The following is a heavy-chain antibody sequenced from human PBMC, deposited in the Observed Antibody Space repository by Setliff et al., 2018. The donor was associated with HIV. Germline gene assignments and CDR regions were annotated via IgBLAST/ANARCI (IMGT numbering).Heavy chain of an antibody. CDR2: IFSSGST. D-gene: IGHD3-22*01. V-gene: IGHV4-61*02. CDR1: GGSISSGSYY. CDR3: ARDPVITMMVGPKFYFDY. Sequence: PSETLSLTCPVSGGSISSGSYYWSWIRQPAGKGLEWIGRIFSSGSTNYNPSLKSRVTMSVDTSKNQFSLRLSSVTAADTAVYYCARDPVITMMVGPKFYFDYWGQGILVTVSS. J-gene: IGHJ4*02.